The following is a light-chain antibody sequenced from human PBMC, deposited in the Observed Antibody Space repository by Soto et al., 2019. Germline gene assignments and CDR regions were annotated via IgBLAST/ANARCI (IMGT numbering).Light chain of an antibody. Sequence: DIVMTQSPDSLAVSLVERATINCKSSQSVLYSSNDKNYLAWYQQKPGQPPKLLIYWASTRDSGVPDRFSGSGSGTDFTLTISSLQADDVAVYYCQQYYSSPPTFGQGTKVEIK. CDR3: QQYYSSPPT. J-gene: IGKJ1*01. CDR1: QSVLYSSNDKNY. CDR2: WAS. V-gene: IGKV4-1*01.